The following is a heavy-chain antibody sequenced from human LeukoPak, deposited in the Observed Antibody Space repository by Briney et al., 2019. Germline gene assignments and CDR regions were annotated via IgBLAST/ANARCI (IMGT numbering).Heavy chain of an antibody. CDR1: VFTFCSYA. J-gene: IGHJ3*02. V-gene: IGHV3-23*01. Sequence: GGALRLSCGASVFTFCSYAMRWVRQATGRGVGWVSAISGCGGSTNYADSVKGRFTISRYNSKNTLYLQMNSLRAEDTAVYYCAYDYGDYGNCAFDIWGQGTMVTVSS. CDR2: ISGCGGST. CDR3: AYDYGDYGNCAFDI. D-gene: IGHD4-17*01.